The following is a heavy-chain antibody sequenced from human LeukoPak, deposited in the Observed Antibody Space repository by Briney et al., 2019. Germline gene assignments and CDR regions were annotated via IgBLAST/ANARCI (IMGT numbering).Heavy chain of an antibody. V-gene: IGHV4-59*08. D-gene: IGHD6-13*01. CDR2: IYYSGST. Sequence: PSETLSLTCTVSGGSISSYYWSWIRQPPGKGLEWIGYIYYSGSTNYNPSLKSRVTISVDTSKNQFSLKLSSVTAADTAVYYCASLRGAAGTGIDYWGQGTLVTVSS. J-gene: IGHJ4*02. CDR3: ASLRGAAGTGIDY. CDR1: GGSISSYY.